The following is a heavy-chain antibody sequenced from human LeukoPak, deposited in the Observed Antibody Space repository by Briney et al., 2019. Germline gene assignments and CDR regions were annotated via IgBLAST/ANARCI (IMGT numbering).Heavy chain of an antibody. J-gene: IGHJ5*02. CDR1: GFTFSTYN. V-gene: IGHV3-21*01. CDR3: ARDTGGRGWFDP. CDR2: ISGSSSYI. Sequence: GGSLRLSCAASGFTFSTYNMNWVRQDPGKGLEWVSSISGSSSYIYYADSVKGRFSISRDNAKNSLYLQMNSLRAEDTAVYYCARDTGGRGWFDPWGQGTLVTVSS. D-gene: IGHD2-8*02.